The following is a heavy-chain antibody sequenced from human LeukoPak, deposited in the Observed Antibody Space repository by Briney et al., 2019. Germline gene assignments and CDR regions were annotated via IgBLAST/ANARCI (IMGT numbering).Heavy chain of an antibody. CDR1: GSSISSSSYY. J-gene: IGHJ4*02. D-gene: IGHD6-6*01. CDR3: ARHDRLAARRLDY. Sequence: SETLSLTCTVSGSSISSSSYYWGWIRQPPGKGLEWIGSIYYSGSTYYNPSLKSRVTISVDTSKNQFSLKLSSVTAADTAVYYCARHDRLAARRLDYWGQGTLVTVSS. CDR2: IYYSGST. V-gene: IGHV4-39*01.